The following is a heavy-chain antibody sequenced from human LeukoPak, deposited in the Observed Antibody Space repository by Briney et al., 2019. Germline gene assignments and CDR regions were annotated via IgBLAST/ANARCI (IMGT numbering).Heavy chain of an antibody. J-gene: IGHJ4*02. Sequence: ASVKVSCKASGYTFTNYYLHWVRQAPGQGLEWMGIINPSGGSTTYAQKFQGRVTMTRGTSTSTVYMELSGLRSEDTAVYYCARSRRREQLVLYYFDYWGQGTLVTVSS. D-gene: IGHD6-6*01. V-gene: IGHV1-46*01. CDR3: ARSRRREQLVLYYFDY. CDR1: GYTFTNYY. CDR2: INPSGGST.